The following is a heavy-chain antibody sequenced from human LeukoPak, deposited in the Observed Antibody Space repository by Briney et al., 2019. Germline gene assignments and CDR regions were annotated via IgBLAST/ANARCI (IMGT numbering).Heavy chain of an antibody. Sequence: GGSLRLSCAASGFTFSSYSMNWVRQAPGKGLEWVSSISSSSSYIYYADSVKGRFTISRDNAKNSLYLQMNSLRSEDTAVYYCARAYYGSGSYSKWFDPWGQGTLVTVSS. CDR3: ARAYYGSGSYSKWFDP. CDR1: GFTFSSYS. V-gene: IGHV3-21*04. D-gene: IGHD3-10*01. CDR2: ISSSSSYI. J-gene: IGHJ5*02.